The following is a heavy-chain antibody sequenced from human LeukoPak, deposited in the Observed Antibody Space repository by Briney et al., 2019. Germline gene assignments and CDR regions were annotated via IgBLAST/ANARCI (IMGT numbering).Heavy chain of an antibody. CDR3: ARGVSLVSYYDFWSGLNGYYYMDV. CDR2: MNPNSGNT. V-gene: IGHV1-8*03. D-gene: IGHD3-3*01. Sequence: ASVKVSCKASGYTFTGYYMHWVRQATGQGLEWMGWMNPNSGNTGYAQKFQGRVTITRNTSISTAYMELSSLRSEDTAVYYCARGVSLVSYYDFWSGLNGYYYMDVWGKGTTVTVSS. J-gene: IGHJ6*03. CDR1: GYTFTGYY.